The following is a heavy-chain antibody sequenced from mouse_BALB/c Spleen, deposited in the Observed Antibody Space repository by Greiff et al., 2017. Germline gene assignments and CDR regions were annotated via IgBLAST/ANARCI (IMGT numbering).Heavy chain of an antibody. CDR2: IWGGGST. V-gene: IGHV2-6-4*01. CDR3: ARERERERFLYGNSYFDV. Sequence: QVQLKESGPGLVAPSQSLSITCTVSGFSLSRYSVHWVRQPPGKGLEWLGMIWGGGSTDYNSALKSRLSISKDNSKSQVFLKMNSLQTDDTAMYYCARERERERFLYGNSYFDVWGAGTTVTVSS. D-gene: IGHD2-1*01. J-gene: IGHJ1*01. CDR1: GFSLSRYS.